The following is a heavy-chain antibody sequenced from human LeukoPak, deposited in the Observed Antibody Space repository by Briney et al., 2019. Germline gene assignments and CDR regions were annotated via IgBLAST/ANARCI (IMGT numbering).Heavy chain of an antibody. CDR1: GYSFTSYW. CDR2: IYPGDSDT. Sequence: GESLKISCKGSGYSFTSYWIGWVRQMPGKGLEWMGIIYPGDSDTRYSPSFQGQVTISADKSISTAYLQWSSLKASDTAMYYCAREAYSGYDSGYYYYYGMDVWGQGTTVTVSS. V-gene: IGHV5-51*01. J-gene: IGHJ6*02. D-gene: IGHD5-12*01. CDR3: AREAYSGYDSGYYYYYGMDV.